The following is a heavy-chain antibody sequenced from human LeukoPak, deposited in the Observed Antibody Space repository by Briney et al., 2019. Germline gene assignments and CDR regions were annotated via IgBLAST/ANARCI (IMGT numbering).Heavy chain of an antibody. CDR1: GFTLSSYS. J-gene: IGHJ4*02. D-gene: IGHD1-26*01. CDR3: AKKLRWELLPYYVD. Sequence: GGSLRLSCAASGFTLSSYSMTWVRQAPGKGLEWVSFISSSSSYMYYAESVKGRFTMSRDNAKNSLYLQMNSLRAGDTAVYYCAKKLRWELLPYYVDWGQGTLVTVSS. V-gene: IGHV3-21*04. CDR2: ISSSSSYM.